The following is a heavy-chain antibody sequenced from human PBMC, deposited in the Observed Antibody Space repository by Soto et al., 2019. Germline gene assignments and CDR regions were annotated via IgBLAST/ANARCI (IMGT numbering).Heavy chain of an antibody. CDR3: ATYGGKSY. CDR2: IYPCDSDT. Sequence: ESLKISFKCSGYSFTSYWIGWVRQIPGKGLERMGIIYPCDSDTRYSPSFQGQVTISADKSISPAYLQWSSLKASDTAMYYCATYGGKSYWGQGTLVTVSS. D-gene: IGHD4-17*01. J-gene: IGHJ4*02. CDR1: GYSFTSYW. V-gene: IGHV5-51*01.